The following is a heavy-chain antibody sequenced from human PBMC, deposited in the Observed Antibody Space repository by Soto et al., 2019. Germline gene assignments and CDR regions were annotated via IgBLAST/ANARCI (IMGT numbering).Heavy chain of an antibody. D-gene: IGHD6-6*01. V-gene: IGHV1-2*02. CDR3: AKDLTRQLAYWLDP. CDR1: GFSFTGYY. Sequence: ASVKVSCKASGFSFTGYYIHWLRQAPGQGPEWMGWINAHSGGTEYAQKFQGRVTLTRDTSIATAYLTLTSLTSDDTALYYCAKDLTRQLAYWLDPWGRGTQVTVSS. CDR2: INAHSGGT. J-gene: IGHJ5*02.